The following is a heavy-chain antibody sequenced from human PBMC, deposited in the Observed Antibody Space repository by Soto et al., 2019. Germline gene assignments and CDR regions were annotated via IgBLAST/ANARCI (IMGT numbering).Heavy chain of an antibody. CDR1: GYSFTTYW. V-gene: IGHV5-51*01. D-gene: IGHD3-22*01. J-gene: IGHJ4*02. CDR3: ARGSSGFSDFN. CDR2: IYPGDSDT. Sequence: GESLRISCKGSGYSFTTYWIGWVRQVPGKGLEWMGMIYPGDSDTRYSPSFQGQVTISADKSISTAYLQWSSLKASDTAMYYCARGSSGFSDFNWGQGTLVTVSS.